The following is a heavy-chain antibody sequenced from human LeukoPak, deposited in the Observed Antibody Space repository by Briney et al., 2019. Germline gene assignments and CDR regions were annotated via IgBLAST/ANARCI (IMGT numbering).Heavy chain of an antibody. CDR1: GFTFSSYA. J-gene: IGHJ4*02. D-gene: IGHD6-13*01. V-gene: IGHV3-23*01. CDR2: VSVSGSST. Sequence: GGSLRLSCAAYGFTFSSYAMSWVRQAPGKGLEWVSGVSVSGSSTHYADSMKGRFTISRDNSKNTVYLQMNSLTAEDTAVYYCAKYGRSTWFYLDSWGQGTLVTVSS. CDR3: AKYGRSTWFYLDS.